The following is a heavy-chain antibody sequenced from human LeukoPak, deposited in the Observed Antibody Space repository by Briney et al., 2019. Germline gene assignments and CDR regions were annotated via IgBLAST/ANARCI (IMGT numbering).Heavy chain of an antibody. V-gene: IGHV1-69*06. CDR1: GGTFSSYA. CDR2: IIPIFGTA. Sequence: GSSVKVSCKASGGTFSSYAISWVRQAPGQGLEWMGGIIPIFGTANYAQKFQGRVTITADKSTSTAYMELSSLRSEDTAVYYCARGLPSPGDVWYLDYWGQGTLVTVSS. CDR3: ARGLPSPGDVWYLDY. D-gene: IGHD2-8*01. J-gene: IGHJ4*02.